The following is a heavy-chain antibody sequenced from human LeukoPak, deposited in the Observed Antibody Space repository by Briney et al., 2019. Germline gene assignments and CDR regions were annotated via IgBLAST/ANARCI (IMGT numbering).Heavy chain of an antibody. V-gene: IGHV1-69*06. CDR1: GGTFSSYA. D-gene: IGHD5-12*01. Sequence: VASVKVSCKASGGTFSSYAISWVRQAPGQGLEWMGGIIPIFGTANYAQKFQGRVTITADKSTSTAYMELSSLRSEDTAMYYCARVRRDIVATIPPYFDYWGQGTLVTVSS. J-gene: IGHJ4*02. CDR2: IIPIFGTA. CDR3: ARVRRDIVATIPPYFDY.